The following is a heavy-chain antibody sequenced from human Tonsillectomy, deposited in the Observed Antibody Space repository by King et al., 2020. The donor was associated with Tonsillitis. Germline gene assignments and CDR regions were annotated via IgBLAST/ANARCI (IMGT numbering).Heavy chain of an antibody. Sequence: ITLKESGPTLVKPTQTLTLTCTFSGFSLSTSGVGVGWIRQPPGKALEWLALIYWNDEKRHIPSLKKRLTITKDTSKNQVVLTMTNMDPVDTATYYCVHIFYYDSSGYFLDYWGQGTLVTVSS. CDR1: GFSLSTSGVG. CDR2: IYWNDEK. V-gene: IGHV2-5*01. D-gene: IGHD3-22*01. CDR3: VHIFYYDSSGYFLDY. J-gene: IGHJ4*02.